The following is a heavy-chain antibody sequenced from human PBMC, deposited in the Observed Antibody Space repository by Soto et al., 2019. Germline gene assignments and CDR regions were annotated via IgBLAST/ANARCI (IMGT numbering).Heavy chain of an antibody. V-gene: IGHV1-69*13. Sequence: SVKVSCKASGGTFSSYAISWVRQAPGQGLEWMGGIIPIFGTANYAQKFQGRVTITADESTSTAYMELSSLRSEDTAVYYCARGAPSYDYIWGSYRYYYYYYMDVWGKGTTVTVSS. D-gene: IGHD3-16*02. CDR1: GGTFSSYA. J-gene: IGHJ6*03. CDR2: IIPIFGTA. CDR3: ARGAPSYDYIWGSYRYYYYYYMDV.